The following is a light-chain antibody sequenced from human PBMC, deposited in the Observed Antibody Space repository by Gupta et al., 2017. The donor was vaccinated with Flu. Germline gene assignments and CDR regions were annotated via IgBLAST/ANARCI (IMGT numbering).Light chain of an antibody. CDR2: AAS. J-gene: IGKJ2*01. CDR3: QQSYSTPL. Sequence: DIQMTQSPSSLSASVGDRVTITCRASQSISSYLNWYQQKPGKAPKLMIYAASRWQSGDPSRFSGSGDVKDFTLTSSRRQNEDCADYYGQQSYSTPLFGQGTKLEIK. CDR1: QSISSY. V-gene: IGKV1-39*01.